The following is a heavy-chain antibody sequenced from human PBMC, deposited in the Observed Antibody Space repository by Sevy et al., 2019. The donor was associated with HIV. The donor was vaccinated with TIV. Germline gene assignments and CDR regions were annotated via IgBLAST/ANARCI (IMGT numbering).Heavy chain of an antibody. J-gene: IGHJ4*02. CDR2: IRNKANSNTT. Sequence: GGSLRLSCAASGFTFSDHYMDWVRQAPGKGLEWVGRIRNKANSNTTEYAESVKGRFTISRDDSKNSLYLQMNSLKTEDTAVYYCARVPTYGSVTYFLDYWGQGSLVTVSS. D-gene: IGHD3-10*01. CDR1: GFTFSDHY. V-gene: IGHV3-72*01. CDR3: ARVPTYGSVTYFLDY.